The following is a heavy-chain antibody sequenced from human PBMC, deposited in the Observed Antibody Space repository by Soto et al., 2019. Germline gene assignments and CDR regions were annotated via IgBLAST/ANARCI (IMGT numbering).Heavy chain of an antibody. CDR3: ARVYYYGLGRGRSMDV. J-gene: IGHJ6*02. D-gene: IGHD3-10*01. CDR2: SYKSGST. Sequence: WTWIRQPPGKELKWNANSYKSGSTTYNPSLNSRVTITVDTSKNQFSLKLSSVTAADTAVYYCARVYYYGLGRGRSMDVWGQGTMVIVSS. V-gene: IGHV4-59*01.